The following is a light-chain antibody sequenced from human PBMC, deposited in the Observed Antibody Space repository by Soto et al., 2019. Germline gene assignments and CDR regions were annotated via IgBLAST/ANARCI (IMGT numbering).Light chain of an antibody. J-gene: IGKJ1*01. CDR2: GVF. CDR1: QSGYDGY. CDR3: QHYGRPQWT. Sequence: LKQSADALSLSKGERATLSCRASQSGYDGYLAWYQQRPGQPPRLLIYGVFTRANGIPDRFSGSGSGTDFTLTINKLEPEDSAVYYCQHYGRPQWTFGQVTNVDIK. V-gene: IGKV3-20*01.